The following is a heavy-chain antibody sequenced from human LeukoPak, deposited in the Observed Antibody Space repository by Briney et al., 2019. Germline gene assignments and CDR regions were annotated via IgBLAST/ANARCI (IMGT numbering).Heavy chain of an antibody. Sequence: GGSLRLSGAASGFTFRSYAMSWVRRAPGKGLEWVSAISGSGGSTYYAASVKGRFTISRDNSKNTLYLQMNSLRAEDTAVYYCAKDEMRGSGYYPYWGQGTLVTASS. D-gene: IGHD3-22*01. CDR2: ISGSGGST. CDR1: GFTFRSYA. V-gene: IGHV3-23*01. CDR3: AKDEMRGSGYYPY. J-gene: IGHJ4*02.